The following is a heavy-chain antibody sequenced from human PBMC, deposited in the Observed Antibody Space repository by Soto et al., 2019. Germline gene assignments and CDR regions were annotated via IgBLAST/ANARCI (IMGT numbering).Heavy chain of an antibody. D-gene: IGHD1-26*01. V-gene: IGHV3-7*03. CDR2: IDGGGSAI. CDR3: AILANGKFDY. CDR1: GFTFYTDW. J-gene: IGHJ4*02. Sequence: GSLRLSCAASGFTFYTDWMTWVRQAPGKGLEWVATIDGGGSAIYYVDSVKGRFTISRDNSRNSLYLQMNSLRAEDTAVYYCAILANGKFDYWGQGALVTVSS.